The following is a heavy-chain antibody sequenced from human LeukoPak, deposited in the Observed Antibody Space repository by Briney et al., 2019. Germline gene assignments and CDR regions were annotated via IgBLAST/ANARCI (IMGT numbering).Heavy chain of an antibody. Sequence: SETLSLTCVVSGGSISSSINYWSWIRQHPGKGLEWIGYINYRGSTYYKMSLESRVTISVDTSKNQFSLKLSSVTAADTAVYYSARAYSYNWFDSWGQGTLVTVSS. V-gene: IGHV4-31*11. CDR1: GGSISSSINY. D-gene: IGHD2-21*01. CDR3: ARAYSYNWFDS. J-gene: IGHJ5*01. CDR2: INYRGST.